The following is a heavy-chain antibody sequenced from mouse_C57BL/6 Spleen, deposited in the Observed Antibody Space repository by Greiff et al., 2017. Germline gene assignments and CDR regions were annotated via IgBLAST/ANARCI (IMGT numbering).Heavy chain of an antibody. CDR3: ARDYYGSSSYAMDY. V-gene: IGHV1-61*01. Sequence: QVQLQQPGAELVRPGSSVKLSCKASGYTFTSYWMDWVKQRPGQGLEWIGNIHPSDSETHYNQKFKDKATLTVDKSSSTAYMQLSSLTSEDSAVYYCARDYYGSSSYAMDYWGQGTSVTVSS. D-gene: IGHD1-1*01. J-gene: IGHJ4*01. CDR1: GYTFTSYW. CDR2: IHPSDSET.